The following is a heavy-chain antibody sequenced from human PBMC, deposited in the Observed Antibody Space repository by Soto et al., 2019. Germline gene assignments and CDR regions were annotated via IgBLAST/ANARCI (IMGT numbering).Heavy chain of an antibody. V-gene: IGHV4-59*01. CDR1: GGSISSYY. Sequence: TSETLSLTCTVSGGSISSYYWSWIRQPPGKGLEWIGYIYYSGSTNYNPSLKSRVTISVDTSKNQFSLKLSSVTAADTAVYYCARANYYDSSGYYFDYWGQGTLVTVSS. CDR2: IYYSGST. J-gene: IGHJ4*02. CDR3: ARANYYDSSGYYFDY. D-gene: IGHD3-22*01.